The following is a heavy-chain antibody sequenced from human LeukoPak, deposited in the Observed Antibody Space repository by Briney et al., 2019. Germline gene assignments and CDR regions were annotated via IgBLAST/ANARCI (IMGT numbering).Heavy chain of an antibody. D-gene: IGHD3-22*01. Sequence: GASVKVSCKASGYTFTGYYMHWVRQAPGQGLEWMGIINPSGGSTSYARKFQGRVTMTRDTSTSTVYMELSSPRSEDTAVYYCARGLNYYDSSGYLFDYWGQGTLVTVSS. CDR2: INPSGGST. V-gene: IGHV1-46*01. CDR3: ARGLNYYDSSGYLFDY. J-gene: IGHJ4*02. CDR1: GYTFTGYY.